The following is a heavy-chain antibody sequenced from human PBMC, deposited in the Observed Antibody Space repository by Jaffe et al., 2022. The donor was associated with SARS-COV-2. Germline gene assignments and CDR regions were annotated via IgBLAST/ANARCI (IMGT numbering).Heavy chain of an antibody. J-gene: IGHJ4*02. CDR1: GFTVSSNY. V-gene: IGHV3-66*02. CDR3: ARASHIVGATTAFDY. CDR2: IYSGGST. Sequence: EVQLVESGGGLVQPGGSLRLSCAASGFTVSSNYMSWVRQAPGKGLEWVSVIYSGGSTYYADSVKGRFTISRDNSKNTLYLQMNSLRAEDTAVYYCARASHIVGATTAFDYWGQGTLVTVSS. D-gene: IGHD1-26*01.